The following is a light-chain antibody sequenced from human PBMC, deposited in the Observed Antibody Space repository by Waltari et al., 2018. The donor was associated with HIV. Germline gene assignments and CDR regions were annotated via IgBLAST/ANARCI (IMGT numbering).Light chain of an antibody. CDR3: QQCAFSAGIT. J-gene: IGKJ5*01. CDR1: QKLLNNY. V-gene: IGKV3D-20*02. Sequence: EIIVTQAPDTLSLSPGERATLSFRASQKLLNNYLAWYQQKPGPAPRLLVFYTSRRATGVPDRISASGSGTDFTLYINRLEPEESAVYYCQQCAFSAGITFGRGTRLDIK. CDR2: YTS.